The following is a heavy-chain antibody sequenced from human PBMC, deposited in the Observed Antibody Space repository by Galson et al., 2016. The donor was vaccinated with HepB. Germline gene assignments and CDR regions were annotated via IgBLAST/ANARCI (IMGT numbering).Heavy chain of an antibody. CDR2: IYYSGST. J-gene: IGHJ5*02. CDR1: GGSIRSGGYY. D-gene: IGHD5-18*01. V-gene: IGHV4-31*03. CDR3: ARDVDTASNWFDP. Sequence: TLSLTCTVSGGSIRSGGYYWSWIRQHPGKGLEWIGYIYYSGSTYYNPSLKSRVTISVDTSKNQFSLRLSSVTAADTAVYYCARDVDTASNWFDPWGRGTLVTVSS.